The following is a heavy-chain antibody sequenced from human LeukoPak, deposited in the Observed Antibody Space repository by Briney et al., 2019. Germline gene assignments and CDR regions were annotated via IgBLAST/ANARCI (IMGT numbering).Heavy chain of an antibody. Sequence: ASVKVSCKASGYTFTSYYMHWVRQAPGQGLEWMGIINPSGGSTSYAQKFQGRVTMTRNTSISTAYMELSSLRSEDTAVYYCARELYSSSRYGPLYGMDVWGQGTTVTVSS. D-gene: IGHD6-13*01. CDR3: ARELYSSSRYGPLYGMDV. V-gene: IGHV1-46*01. CDR1: GYTFTSYY. CDR2: INPSGGST. J-gene: IGHJ6*02.